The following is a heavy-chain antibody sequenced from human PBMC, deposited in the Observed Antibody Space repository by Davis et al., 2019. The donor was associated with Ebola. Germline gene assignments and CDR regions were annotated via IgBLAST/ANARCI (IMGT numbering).Heavy chain of an antibody. CDR3: AKGPIQLWPGDWFDP. V-gene: IGHV3-23*01. CDR2: ISGSGGST. CDR1: GFTFSSYA. Sequence: GESLKISCAASGFTFSSYAMSWVRQAPGKGLEWVSAISGSGGSTYYADSVKGRFTISRDNSKNTLYLQMNSLRAEDTAVYYCAKGPIQLWPGDWFDPWGQGTLVTVSS. D-gene: IGHD5-18*01. J-gene: IGHJ5*02.